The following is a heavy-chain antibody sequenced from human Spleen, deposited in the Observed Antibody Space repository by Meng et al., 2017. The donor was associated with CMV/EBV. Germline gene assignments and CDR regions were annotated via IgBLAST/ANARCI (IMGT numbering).Heavy chain of an antibody. D-gene: IGHD4-11*01. CDR2: IKSKTDGGTT. Sequence: GESLKISCAASGFTFSNAWMSWVRQAPGKGLEWVGRIKSKTDGGTTDYAAPVKGRFTISRDDSKNTLYLQMNSLKTEDTAVYYCTTDGLYSNYAEDYWGQGTLVTVS. J-gene: IGHJ4*02. CDR1: GFTFSNAW. V-gene: IGHV3-15*01. CDR3: TTDGLYSNYAEDY.